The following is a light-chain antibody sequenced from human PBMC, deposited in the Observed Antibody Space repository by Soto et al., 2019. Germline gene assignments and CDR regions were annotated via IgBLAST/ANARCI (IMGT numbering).Light chain of an antibody. CDR3: QQYGSSPLS. CDR2: GAS. J-gene: IGKJ4*01. V-gene: IGKV3-20*01. CDR1: QSVSSN. Sequence: AQSPATLSVSPGERATLSCRASQSVSSNLAWYQQKPGQAPRLLIYGASSRATGIPDRFSGSGSGTDFTLTISSLEPEDFAVYYCQQYGSSPLSFAGGTKVDIK.